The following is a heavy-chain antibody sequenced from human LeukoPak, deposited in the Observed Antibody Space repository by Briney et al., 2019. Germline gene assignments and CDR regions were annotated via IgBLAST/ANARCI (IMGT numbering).Heavy chain of an antibody. J-gene: IGHJ4*02. CDR1: GYTFTSYY. D-gene: IGHD2-2*01. CDR3: ARGVYRVVVPAAIGY. V-gene: IGHV1-46*01. Sequence: ASVKVSCKASGYTFTSYYMHWVRQAPGQGLEWMGIINPSGGSTSYARKFQGRVTMTRDTSTSTVYMELSSLRSEDTAVYYCARGVYRVVVPAAIGYWGQGTLVTVPS. CDR2: INPSGGST.